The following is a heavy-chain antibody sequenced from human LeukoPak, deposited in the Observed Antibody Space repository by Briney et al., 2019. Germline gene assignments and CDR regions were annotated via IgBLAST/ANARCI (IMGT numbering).Heavy chain of an antibody. CDR1: GFTVSSNY. J-gene: IGHJ6*02. Sequence: PGGSLRLSCAASGFTVSSNYMSWVRQAPGKGLEWVSVIYSGGSTYYADSVKGRFTISRDNSKNTLYLQMNSLRAEDTAVYYCARETPYYYDSSGYYPGNGMDVWGQGTTVTVS. CDR3: ARETPYYYDSSGYYPGNGMDV. D-gene: IGHD3-22*01. CDR2: IYSGGST. V-gene: IGHV3-53*01.